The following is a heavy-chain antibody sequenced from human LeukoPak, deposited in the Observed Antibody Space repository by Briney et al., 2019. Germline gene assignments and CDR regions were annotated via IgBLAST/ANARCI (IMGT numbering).Heavy chain of an antibody. CDR3: ARGNQLSYYYYYMDV. CDR1: GGTFSSYA. V-gene: IGHV1-69*05. D-gene: IGHD2-2*01. CDR2: IIPIFGTA. Sequence: SVKVSFKASGGTFSSYAISWVRQAPGQGLEWMGGIIPIFGTANYAQKFQGRVTITTDESTSTAYMELSSLRSEDTAVYYCARGNQLSYYYYYMDVWGKGTTVTVSS. J-gene: IGHJ6*03.